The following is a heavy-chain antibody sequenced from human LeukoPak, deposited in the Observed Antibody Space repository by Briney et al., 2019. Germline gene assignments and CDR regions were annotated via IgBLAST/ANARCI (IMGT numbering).Heavy chain of an antibody. CDR1: GGTFSSYA. CDR2: ATPIFGTA. D-gene: IGHD3-22*01. V-gene: IGHV1-69*13. Sequence: ASVKVSCKASGGTFSSYAISWVRQAPGQGFEWMGGATPIFGTANFAQRFQGRVSITADESTSTAFMELSSLRFEDTAVYYCAREWGLESSGFYYAYWGQGTLVTVSS. CDR3: AREWGLESSGFYYAY. J-gene: IGHJ4*02.